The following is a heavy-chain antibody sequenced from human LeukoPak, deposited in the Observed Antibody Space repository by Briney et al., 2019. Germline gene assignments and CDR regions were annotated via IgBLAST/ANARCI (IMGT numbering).Heavy chain of an antibody. CDR1: GFTFRNSA. J-gene: IGHJ4*02. D-gene: IGHD1-20*01. V-gene: IGHV3-23*01. CDR3: ANHRTPDRYHWNYFDY. CDR2: IGGHVHST. Sequence: GGSLRLSCAASGFTFRNSAMSWVRQAPGTGLEWVSFIGGHVHSTYYADSVIGRFTISRDDSKNTLYLQMNSLRANDTAIYYCANHRTPDRYHWNYFDYWGQGTLVTVSS.